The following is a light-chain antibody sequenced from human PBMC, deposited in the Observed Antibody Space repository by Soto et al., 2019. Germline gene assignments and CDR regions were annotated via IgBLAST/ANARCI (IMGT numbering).Light chain of an antibody. CDR3: MQATHYHPYT. CDR1: QSLVHSDGRTY. J-gene: IGKJ2*01. V-gene: IGKV2-24*01. Sequence: VLTQTPLSSPVTLGQPASISCRSSQSLVHSDGRTYLNWLHQRPGQPPRLVIYKVSNRFSGVPDRFSGSGVGTDFTLKISRVEAEDVGIYYCMQATHYHPYTFGQGTKLEIK. CDR2: KVS.